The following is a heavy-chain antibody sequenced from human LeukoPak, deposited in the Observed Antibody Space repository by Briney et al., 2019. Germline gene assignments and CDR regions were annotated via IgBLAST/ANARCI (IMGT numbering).Heavy chain of an antibody. Sequence: PSETLSLTCTVSGGSISSYYWSWIRQPPGKGLEWIGYIYTSGSTNYNPFLKSRVTISVDTSKNQFSLKLSSVTAADTAVYYCARHIPHDAFDIWGQGTMVTVSS. D-gene: IGHD2-2*02. J-gene: IGHJ3*02. CDR2: IYTSGST. CDR1: GGSISSYY. CDR3: ARHIPHDAFDI. V-gene: IGHV4-4*09.